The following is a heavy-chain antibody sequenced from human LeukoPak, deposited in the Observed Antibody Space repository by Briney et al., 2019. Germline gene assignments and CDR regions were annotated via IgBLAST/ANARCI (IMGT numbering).Heavy chain of an antibody. CDR2: IIPIFGTA. CDR3: ASIIPRYQLPTYYYYYMDV. V-gene: IGHV1-69*13. Sequence: ASVKVSCKVSGYTLTELSMHWVRQAPGQGPEWMGGIIPIFGTANYAQKFQGRVTITADESTSTAYMEPSSLRSEDTAVYYCASIIPRYQLPTYYYYYMDVWGKGTTVTVSS. J-gene: IGHJ6*03. D-gene: IGHD2-2*01. CDR1: GYTLTELS.